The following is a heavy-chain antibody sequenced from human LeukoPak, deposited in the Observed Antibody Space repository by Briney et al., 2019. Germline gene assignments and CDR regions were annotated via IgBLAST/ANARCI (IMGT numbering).Heavy chain of an antibody. CDR3: AKDRDDYGDDC. D-gene: IGHD4-17*01. Sequence: GSLRLSCAASGFTFDDFGMHWVRQAPGKGLEWVALIRSDGTNKYYVDSVKGRFTISRDNSKNTLYLQMTSLRVEDTAVYYCAKDRDDYGDDCWGQGILVTVST. CDR1: GFTFDDFG. V-gene: IGHV3-30*02. J-gene: IGHJ4*02. CDR2: IRSDGTNK.